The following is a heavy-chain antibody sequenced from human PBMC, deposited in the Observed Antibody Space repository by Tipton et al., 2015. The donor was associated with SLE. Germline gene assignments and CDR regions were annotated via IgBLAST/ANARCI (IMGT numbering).Heavy chain of an antibody. V-gene: IGHV3-74*03. Sequence: SLRLSCAASGFNFDDHAMHWVRQAPGKGLVWVSRINSDGSSTTYADSVKGRFTISRDNAKNTLHLQMNSLRVEDTAVYYCAKSRGLFGYGMDVWGQGTTVTVSS. J-gene: IGHJ6*02. CDR2: INSDGSST. CDR3: AKSRGLFGYGMDV. CDR1: GFNFDDHA. D-gene: IGHD3-3*01.